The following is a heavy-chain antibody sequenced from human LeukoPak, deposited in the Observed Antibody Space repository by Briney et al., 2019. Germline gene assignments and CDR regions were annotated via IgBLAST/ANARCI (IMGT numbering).Heavy chain of an antibody. D-gene: IGHD5-18*01. CDR2: IYSGDRT. CDR1: GFSVNNLY. CDR3: ARDGEYSYGYGFDY. J-gene: IGHJ4*02. Sequence: GGSLRLSRAASGFSVNNLYMSWVRQAPGKGLEWVSVIYSGDRTYYADSVKGRFTISRDTSKNTVYLQMNSLGPEETAVYYCARDGEYSYGYGFDYWGQGTLVTVSS. V-gene: IGHV3-66*01.